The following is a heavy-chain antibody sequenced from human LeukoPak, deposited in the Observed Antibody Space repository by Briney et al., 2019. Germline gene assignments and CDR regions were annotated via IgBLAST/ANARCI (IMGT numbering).Heavy chain of an antibody. D-gene: IGHD6-13*01. CDR1: GGSISSGGYY. CDR2: IYYSGST. J-gene: IGHJ4*02. CDR3: SRGGSSWYHYFDY. V-gene: IGHV4-31*03. Sequence: PSETLSLTCTVSGGSISSGGYYWSWIRQPPGKGLECIGNIYYSGSTFYNPSLKSRVNISVDTSKNQFSLKLTSVTAADTAVYYCSRGGSSWYHYFDYWGQGTLVTVSS.